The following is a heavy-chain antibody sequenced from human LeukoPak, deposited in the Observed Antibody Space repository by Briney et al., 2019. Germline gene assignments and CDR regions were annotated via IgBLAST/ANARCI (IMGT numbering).Heavy chain of an antibody. V-gene: IGHV1-18*01. CDR1: GYTFTNYG. D-gene: IGHD3-10*01. CDR3: ARDRPDYSGWGIHNWFDP. CDR2: ISAYNGNT. J-gene: IGHJ5*02. Sequence: GASVKVSCKASGYTFTNYGISWVRQAPGQGLEWMGWISAYNGNTNYAQKFQDRVTMTTDTSTSTASMELRSLRSDDTAVYYCARDRPDYSGWGIHNWFDPWGQGTLVTVSS.